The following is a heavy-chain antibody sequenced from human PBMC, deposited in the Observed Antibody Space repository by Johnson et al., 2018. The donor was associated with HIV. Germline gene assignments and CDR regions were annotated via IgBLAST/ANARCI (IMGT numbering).Heavy chain of an antibody. D-gene: IGHD6-13*01. J-gene: IGHJ3*02. CDR1: GFTFSSYA. V-gene: IGHV3-30*04. CDR3: VSDDSSSVGAFDI. Sequence: QVQLVESGGGVVQPGRSLRLSCAASGFTFSSYAMHWVRQAPGKGLEWVAVISYDGSNKYYADSLKGRFTISRDNSKKKVFLQMNSLRHEDTAVYYCVSDDSSSVGAFDIWGQGTMVTVSS. CDR2: ISYDGSNK.